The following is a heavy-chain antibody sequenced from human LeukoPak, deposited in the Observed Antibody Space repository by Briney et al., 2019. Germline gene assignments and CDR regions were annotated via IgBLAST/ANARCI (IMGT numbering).Heavy chain of an antibody. CDR1: GFTFSSYG. J-gene: IGHJ5*02. CDR3: ARLDIVLS. Sequence: GRSLRLSCAASGFTFSSYGMHWVRQAPGKGLEWVAVISYDGSNKYYADSVKGRFTISRDDSKNTLYLQMNSLTAEDTAMYYCARLDIVLSWGQGALVTVSS. CDR2: ISYDGSNK. V-gene: IGHV3-30*03. D-gene: IGHD2-2*03.